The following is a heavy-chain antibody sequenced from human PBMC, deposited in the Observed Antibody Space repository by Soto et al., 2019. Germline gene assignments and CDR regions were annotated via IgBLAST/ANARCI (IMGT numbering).Heavy chain of an antibody. V-gene: IGHV4-34*01. J-gene: IGHJ5*02. CDR2: INHSGST. CDR3: AIGYMDWFDP. CDR1: GGSFSGYY. Sequence: SETLSLTCAVYGGSFSGYYCIWIRQPPGKGLEWIGEINHSGSTNYNPSLKSRVTISVDTSKTQFSLKLNSATAADTAVYYCAIGYMDWFDPWGQGTLVTVSS. D-gene: IGHD2-2*02.